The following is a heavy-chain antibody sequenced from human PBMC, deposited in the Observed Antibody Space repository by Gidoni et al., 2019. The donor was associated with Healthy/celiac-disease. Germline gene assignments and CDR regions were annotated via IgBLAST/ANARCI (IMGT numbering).Heavy chain of an antibody. CDR3: ARDGGSSWYGGFDY. CDR2: ISYDGSNK. Sequence: QVQLVESGGGVVQPGRSLRLSCAASGFTFSSYAMHWVRQAPGKGLEWVAVISYDGSNKYYADSVKGRFTISRDNSKNTLYLQMNSLRAEDTAVYYCARDGGSSWYGGFDYWGQGTLVTVSS. J-gene: IGHJ4*02. D-gene: IGHD6-13*01. V-gene: IGHV3-30*04. CDR1: GFTFSSYA.